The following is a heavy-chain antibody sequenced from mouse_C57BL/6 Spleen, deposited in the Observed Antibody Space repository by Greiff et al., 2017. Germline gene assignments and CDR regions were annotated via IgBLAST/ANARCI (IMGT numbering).Heavy chain of an antibody. CDR3: TREDGSSYDYAMDY. CDR1: GYTFTDYE. CDR2: IYPETGGT. J-gene: IGHJ4*01. V-gene: IGHV1-15*01. Sequence: VQLPQSGAELVRPGASVTLSCKASGYTFTDYEMHWVKQTPVHGLEWIGAIYPETGGTAYNQKFKGKAILTADKSSSTAYMELLVLTPDDSAFDYCTREDGSSYDYAMDYWGQGTSVTVSS. D-gene: IGHD1-1*01.